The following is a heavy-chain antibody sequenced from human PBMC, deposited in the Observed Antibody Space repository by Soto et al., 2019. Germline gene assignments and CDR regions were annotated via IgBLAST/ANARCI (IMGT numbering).Heavy chain of an antibody. CDR3: ARLGFPGAIYFDS. V-gene: IGHV5-51*01. CDR2: IYPGDSDT. CDR1: GYNFTTFW. J-gene: IGHJ4*02. Sequence: XGSLKISCKGSGYNFTTFWIGWVRQMPGKGLEWMVIIYPGDSDTKYSPDFEDQVTISADRSTNTAYLQWRSLRASDTAMYYCARLGFPGAIYFDSWGLGTLVTDSS.